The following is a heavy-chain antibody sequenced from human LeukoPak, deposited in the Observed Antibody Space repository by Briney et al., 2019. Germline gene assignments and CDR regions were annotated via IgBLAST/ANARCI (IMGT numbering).Heavy chain of an antibody. D-gene: IGHD4-17*01. CDR2: ISYDGSNK. CDR3: ARDRGTTVTSLFDY. J-gene: IGHJ4*02. Sequence: GGSLRLSCAASGFTFSSYAMHWVRQAPGKGLEWVAVISYDGSNKYYADSVKGRFTISRDNAKNSLYLQMNSLRAEDTAVYYCARDRGTTVTSLFDYWGQGTLVTVSS. V-gene: IGHV3-30*04. CDR1: GFTFSSYA.